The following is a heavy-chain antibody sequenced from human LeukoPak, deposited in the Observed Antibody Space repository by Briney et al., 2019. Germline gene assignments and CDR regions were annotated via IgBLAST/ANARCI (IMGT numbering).Heavy chain of an antibody. CDR1: GYTFTGYY. V-gene: IGHV1-2*02. CDR2: INPNSGGT. J-gene: IGHJ3*02. Sequence: GASVKVSCKASGYTFTGYYMHWVRQAPGQGLEWMGWINPNSGGTNYAQKFQGRVTMTRDTSISTAYMELSRLRSDDTAVYYCARDLMVRGVPPDAFDIWGQGTMVTVSS. CDR3: ARDLMVRGVPPDAFDI. D-gene: IGHD3-10*01.